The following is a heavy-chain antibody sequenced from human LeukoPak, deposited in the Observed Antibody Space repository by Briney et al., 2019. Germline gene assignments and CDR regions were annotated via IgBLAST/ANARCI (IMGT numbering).Heavy chain of an antibody. Sequence: NPGGSLRLSCAASGFTFSSYSMNWVRQAPGKGLEWVSSISSSSSYIYYADSVKGRFTISRDNAKNSLYLQMNSLRAEDTAVYYCARDSLWVDTAMVTFDYWGRGTLVTVSS. CDR1: GFTFSSYS. V-gene: IGHV3-21*01. J-gene: IGHJ4*02. CDR3: ARDSLWVDTAMVTFDY. D-gene: IGHD5-18*01. CDR2: ISSSSSYI.